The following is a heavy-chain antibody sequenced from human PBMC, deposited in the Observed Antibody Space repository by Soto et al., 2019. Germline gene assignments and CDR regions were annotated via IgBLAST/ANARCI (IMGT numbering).Heavy chain of an antibody. D-gene: IGHD5-18*01. J-gene: IGHJ4*02. CDR3: AKYSGYSYGFLTDC. CDR1: GFTFSSYV. CDR2: ISYDGSNK. Sequence: QVQLVESGGGVVQPGRSLRLSCAASGFTFSSYVMHWVRQAPGKGLEWVALISYDGSNKYYADSVKGRFTISRDNSKNSLYLQMNSLSAEDTAVYYCAKYSGYSYGFLTDCWGQGTLVTGSS. V-gene: IGHV3-30*18.